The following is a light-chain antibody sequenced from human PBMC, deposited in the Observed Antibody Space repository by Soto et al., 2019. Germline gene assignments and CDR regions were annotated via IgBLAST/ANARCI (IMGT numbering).Light chain of an antibody. Sequence: DIQMTQSPSSLSASVGDRVTITCRASQNIGVYLNWYQKKPGKAPKLLIHAASSLDSGVPSTFSGSGSGTEFALTISSLQPEDFATYYCHQNAAKPWTFAQGTKVEIK. CDR1: QNIGVY. CDR3: HQNAAKPWT. J-gene: IGKJ1*01. CDR2: AAS. V-gene: IGKV1-39*01.